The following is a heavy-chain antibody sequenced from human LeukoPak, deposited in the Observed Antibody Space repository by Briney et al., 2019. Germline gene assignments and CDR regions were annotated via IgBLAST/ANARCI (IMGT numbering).Heavy chain of an antibody. D-gene: IGHD2-15*01. Sequence: SETLSLTCTVSGGSINTYYWSWIRQPPGKGLEWIGYIYYSGSTNYNPSLKSRVTISVDTPKNQFSLKLSSVTAADTAIYYCARAAGYCSGGSCSVWFDPWGQGTLVTVSS. V-gene: IGHV4-59*01. CDR3: ARAAGYCSGGSCSVWFDP. CDR1: GGSINTYY. CDR2: IYYSGST. J-gene: IGHJ5*02.